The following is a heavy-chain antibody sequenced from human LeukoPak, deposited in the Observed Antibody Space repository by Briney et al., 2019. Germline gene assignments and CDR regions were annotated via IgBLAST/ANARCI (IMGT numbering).Heavy chain of an antibody. CDR2: IYPGDSDT. CDR3: ARPPGNGLEDI. V-gene: IGHV5-51*01. Sequence: GESLKISCKGSGYSFSTYWIGWVRQKPGKGLEWMGTIYPGDSDTRYSPSFQGQVTISADKSISTAYLQWSSLKASDTAMYYCARPPGNGLEDIWGQGTMVTVSS. D-gene: IGHD2-8*01. J-gene: IGHJ3*02. CDR1: GYSFSTYW.